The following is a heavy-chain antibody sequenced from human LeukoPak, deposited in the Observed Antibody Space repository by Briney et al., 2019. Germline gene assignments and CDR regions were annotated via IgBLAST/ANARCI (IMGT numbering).Heavy chain of an antibody. D-gene: IGHD2-2*01. J-gene: IGHJ4*02. Sequence: PGRSLRLSCTASGFTFGDYAMSWFRQAPEKGLEWVGFIRSKAYGGTTENAASVKGGFTISRDDSKSIAYLQMNSLKTEDTAVYYCARGGVYCSSVSCSVDYWGQGILVTVSS. CDR1: GFTFGDYA. CDR2: IRSKAYGGTT. CDR3: ARGGVYCSSVSCSVDY. V-gene: IGHV3-49*03.